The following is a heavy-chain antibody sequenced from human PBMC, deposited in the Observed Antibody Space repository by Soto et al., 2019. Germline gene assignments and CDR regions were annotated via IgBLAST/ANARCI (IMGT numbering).Heavy chain of an antibody. CDR3: APSRFWNSSSCYSFDY. J-gene: IGHJ4*02. D-gene: IGHD2-2*01. V-gene: IGHV4-59*08. Sequence: PSETLSLTCTVSGGSITSYYWSWIRQPPGKGLEWIGYISYSGSSNSNPSLKSRVTISVDASKNQFSLKLSSVTAADTAVYYCAPSRFWNSSSCYSFDYWGQGTLVTVSS. CDR2: ISYSGSS. CDR1: GGSITSYY.